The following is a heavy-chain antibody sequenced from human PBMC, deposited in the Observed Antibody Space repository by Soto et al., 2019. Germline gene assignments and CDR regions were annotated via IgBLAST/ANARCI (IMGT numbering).Heavy chain of an antibody. CDR2: ISYDGINK. CDR3: AKARLGGDWVDAFDD. CDR1: GFTFRSYG. V-gene: IGHV3-30*18. D-gene: IGHD2-21*02. Sequence: QVQLVESGGGVVQPGRSLRLSCAASGFTFRSYGMHWLRQAPGKGLEWVTFISYDGINKYYADSVKARFTISRDNSKNTVYLQMDSLRADDTAVYYCAKARLGGDWVDAFDDWGQGTVVTVSS. J-gene: IGHJ3*01.